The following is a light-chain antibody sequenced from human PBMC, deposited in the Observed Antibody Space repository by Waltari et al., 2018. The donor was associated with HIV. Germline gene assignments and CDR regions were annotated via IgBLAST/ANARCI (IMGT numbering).Light chain of an antibody. CDR2: GTS. CDR3: QQYYSTPQT. V-gene: IGKV4-1*01. CDR1: QSLLYNSNNKNY. Sequence: DIVMTQSPDSLAVSLCGRATINCKSSQSLLYNSNNKNYLAWFQQKPGQPPKLLIYGTSTRESGVPDRFNGSGSGTDFTRTISSLQAEDVAVYYCQQYYSTPQTFGPGTKLDIK. J-gene: IGKJ3*01.